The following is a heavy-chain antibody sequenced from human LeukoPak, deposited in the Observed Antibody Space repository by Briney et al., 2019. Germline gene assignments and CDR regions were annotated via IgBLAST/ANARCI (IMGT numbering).Heavy chain of an antibody. D-gene: IGHD5-12*01. V-gene: IGHV3-30*18. Sequence: PGGSLRLSCAASGFTFSSYGMHWVRQAPGKGLEWVAVISYDGSNKYNADSVKGRFTISRDNSKNTLYLQMNSLRAEDTAVYYCAKDRGYDTGEFDYWGQGTLVTVSS. CDR1: GFTFSSYG. J-gene: IGHJ4*02. CDR2: ISYDGSNK. CDR3: AKDRGYDTGEFDY.